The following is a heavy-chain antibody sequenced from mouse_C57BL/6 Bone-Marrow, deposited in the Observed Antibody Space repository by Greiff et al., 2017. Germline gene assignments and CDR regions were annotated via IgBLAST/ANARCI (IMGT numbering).Heavy chain of an antibody. CDR1: GYTFTSYW. V-gene: IGHV1-52*01. Sequence: VQLQQPGAELVRPGSSVKLSCKASGYTFTSYWMHWVKQRPIQGLEWIGNIDPSDSETHYNQKFKDKATLTVDKSSSTAYMQLSSLTSEDSAVYYCARCAQATDYFDYWSQGTTLTVSS. J-gene: IGHJ2*01. CDR2: IDPSDSET. D-gene: IGHD3-2*02. CDR3: ARCAQATDYFDY.